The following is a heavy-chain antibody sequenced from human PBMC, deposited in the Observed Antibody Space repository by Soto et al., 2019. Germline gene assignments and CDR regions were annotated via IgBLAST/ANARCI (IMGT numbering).Heavy chain of an antibody. D-gene: IGHD2-2*01. V-gene: IGHV4-39*07. CDR3: ARDSRTGCSSTDCYMS. CDR1: GGSISSSSYY. CDR2: IYHSGNT. J-gene: IGHJ5*02. Sequence: SETLSLTCTVSGGSISSSSYYWGWIRQPPGKWLQWIGEIYHSGNTRNNPSLKSRVTMSVDKSNNQFSLNLMSVTAADTATYYCARDSRTGCSSTDCYMSWGRGILVTVSS.